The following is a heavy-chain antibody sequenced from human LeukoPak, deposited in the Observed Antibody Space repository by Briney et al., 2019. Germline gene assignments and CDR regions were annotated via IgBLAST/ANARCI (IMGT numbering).Heavy chain of an antibody. V-gene: IGHV4-39*01. CDR2: VYYGGST. Sequence: SETLSLTCTVSGGSISTSTYYWGWIRQPPGKGLEWIGSVYYGGSTYYNPSLKSQVTISVDTSKNQFSLKLRSVTAADTAVYYCAPTSTCVLNRHSDFWGQGTLVTVSS. D-gene: IGHD2-2*01. J-gene: IGHJ4*02. CDR1: GGSISTSTYY. CDR3: APTSTCVLNRHSDF.